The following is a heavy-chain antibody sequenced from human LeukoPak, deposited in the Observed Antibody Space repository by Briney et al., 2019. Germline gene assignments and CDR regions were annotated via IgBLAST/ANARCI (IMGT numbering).Heavy chain of an antibody. CDR3: ARGGSYSPFDY. V-gene: IGHV3-30*04. CDR1: GFTFSTYT. CDR2: ISYDGSDK. D-gene: IGHD1-26*01. J-gene: IGHJ4*02. Sequence: GGSLRLSCAASGFTFSTYTMHWVRQAPGKGLDWVTVISYDGSDKYYADSVKGRFTISRVNSKNTLYLQINSLRAEDTAVYYCARGGSYSPFDYWGQGTLVTVSS.